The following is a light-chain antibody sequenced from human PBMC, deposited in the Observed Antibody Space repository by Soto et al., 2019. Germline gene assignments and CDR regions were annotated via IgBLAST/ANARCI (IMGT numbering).Light chain of an antibody. J-gene: IGKJ1*01. CDR2: ASS. CDR1: QSFSSTY. V-gene: IGKV3-20*01. CDR3: HQYGRAPRT. Sequence: EIVLTQSPVTLSLSPGERATLSCRASQSFSSTYLAWYQQKPGQAPRLXXYASSTRATGIPDRFSGSGSGADFTLTITSLVPEDFAVYYCHQYGRAPRTFGQGTKV.